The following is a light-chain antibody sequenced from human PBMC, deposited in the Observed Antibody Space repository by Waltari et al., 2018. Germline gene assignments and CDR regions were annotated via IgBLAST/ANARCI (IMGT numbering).Light chain of an antibody. CDR1: QSISNW. Sequence: DIQMTQSPSTLSASVGDSVPISCRASQSISNWLAWYQQKPGKAPKLLIYKASSLESGVPSRFSGSGSGTEFTLTISSLQPDDFASYYCQQYNSDSLYTFGQGTKLEIK. J-gene: IGKJ2*01. CDR3: QQYNSDSLYT. CDR2: KAS. V-gene: IGKV1-5*03.